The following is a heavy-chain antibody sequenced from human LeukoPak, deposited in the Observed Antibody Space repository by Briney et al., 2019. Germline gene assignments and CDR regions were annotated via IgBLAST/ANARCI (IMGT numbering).Heavy chain of an antibody. D-gene: IGHD3-22*01. CDR1: GGSFSGYY. J-gene: IGHJ4*02. CDR3: ARGRSYYDSSGYQGDY. Sequence: PSETLSLTCAVYGGSFSGYYWSWIRQPPGKGLAWIGEINHSGSTNYNPSLKSRVTISVDMSKNQFSLKLSSVTAADTAVYYCARGRSYYDSSGYQGDYWGQGTLVTVSS. V-gene: IGHV4-34*01. CDR2: INHSGST.